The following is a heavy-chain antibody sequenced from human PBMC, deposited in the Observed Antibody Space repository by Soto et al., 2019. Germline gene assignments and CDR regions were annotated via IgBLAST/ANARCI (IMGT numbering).Heavy chain of an antibody. CDR3: ARVEAPFGESLH. J-gene: IGHJ4*02. Sequence: ASVKVSCKTSGYTFNSYTIAWVRQAPGQGLEWLGWISPDDGNTEYEQKFQGRVTMTADTLTNNAYLELRSLKSDDTAIYYCARVEAPFGESLHWGQGTPVPVSS. CDR2: ISPDDGNT. D-gene: IGHD3-10*01. CDR1: GYTFNSYT. V-gene: IGHV1-18*01.